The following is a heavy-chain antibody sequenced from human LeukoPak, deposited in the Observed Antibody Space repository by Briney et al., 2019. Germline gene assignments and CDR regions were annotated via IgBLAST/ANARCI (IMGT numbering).Heavy chain of an antibody. D-gene: IGHD3-10*01. CDR3: ASCPWFGEDVGY. CDR1: GVSTSRYY. J-gene: IGHJ4*02. CDR2: IYYSGST. V-gene: IGHV4-59*01. Sequence: SSETLSLTCTVSGVSTSRYYWTWIRQPPGKGLEWIGYIYYSGSTKYNPSLKSRVTISVDTSKSQFSLNLSSVTAADTAVYYCASCPWFGEDVGYWGQGTLVTVSS.